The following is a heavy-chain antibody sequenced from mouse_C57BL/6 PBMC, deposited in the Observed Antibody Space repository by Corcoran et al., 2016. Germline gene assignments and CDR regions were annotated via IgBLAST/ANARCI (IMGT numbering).Heavy chain of an antibody. Sequence: EVQLQQSGPELVKPGASVKMSCKASGYTFTDYNIHWVKQSHGKSLEWIGYINPNNGGTSYNQKFKGKATLTVNKSSSTAYMELRSLTSEDSAVYYCASDLLYAMDYWGQGTSVTVSS. CDR2: INPNNGGT. CDR1: GYTFTDYN. J-gene: IGHJ4*01. V-gene: IGHV1-22*01. CDR3: ASDLLYAMDY.